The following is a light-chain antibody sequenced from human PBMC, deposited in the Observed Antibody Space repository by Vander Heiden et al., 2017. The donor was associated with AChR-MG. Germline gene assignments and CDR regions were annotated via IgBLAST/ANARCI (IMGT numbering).Light chain of an antibody. Sequence: SYVLTQPPSVSVAPGQTASIPCEGNNIESRSVHWYQQKPGQAPVLVVYDDYTRPSGIPERVSGSNSGNLATLTIGRVEAADEADYYCQVWDSSSGHLVFGGGTMLTVL. CDR2: DDY. V-gene: IGLV3-21*02. J-gene: IGLJ2*01. CDR3: QVWDSSSGHLV. CDR1: NIESRS.